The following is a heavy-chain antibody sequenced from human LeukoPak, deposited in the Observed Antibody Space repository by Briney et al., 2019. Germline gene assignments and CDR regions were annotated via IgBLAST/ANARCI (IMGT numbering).Heavy chain of an antibody. D-gene: IGHD3-10*01. V-gene: IGHV4-59*12. J-gene: IGHJ5*02. CDR3: ARRLMVRGVLFGSQGKRFDP. Sequence: SETLSLTCTVSGGSISSYYWSWIRQPPGKGLEWIGYIYYSGSTNYKPSLKSRVTISVDTSKNQFSLKLSSVTAADTAVYYCARRLMVRGVLFGSQGKRFDPWGQGTLVTVPS. CDR2: IYYSGST. CDR1: GGSISSYY.